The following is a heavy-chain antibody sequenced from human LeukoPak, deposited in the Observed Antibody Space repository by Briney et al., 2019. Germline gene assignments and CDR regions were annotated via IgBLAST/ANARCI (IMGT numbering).Heavy chain of an antibody. V-gene: IGHV3-48*03. CDR1: GFTFSSHE. Sequence: QTGGSLRLSCAASGFTFSSHEVNWARQAPGKGLEWVAYISSSGDNIYYADSVKGRFTISRDNDKNSLYLQMDSLRGEDTGVYYCARVVYDWGQGTLVTVSS. CDR3: ARVVYD. J-gene: IGHJ4*02. D-gene: IGHD2/OR15-2a*01. CDR2: ISSSGDNI.